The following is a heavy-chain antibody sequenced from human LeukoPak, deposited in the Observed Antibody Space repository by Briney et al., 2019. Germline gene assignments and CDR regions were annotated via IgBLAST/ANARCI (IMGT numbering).Heavy chain of an antibody. Sequence: SETLSLTCAVYGGSFSGYYWSWIRQPPGKWLEWIGEINHSGSTNYNPSLKSRVTISVDTSKNQFSLKLSSVTAADTAVYYCARQGSSVTLDYWGQGTLVTVSS. V-gene: IGHV4-34*01. D-gene: IGHD4-17*01. J-gene: IGHJ4*02. CDR3: ARQGSSVTLDY. CDR1: GGSFSGYY. CDR2: INHSGST.